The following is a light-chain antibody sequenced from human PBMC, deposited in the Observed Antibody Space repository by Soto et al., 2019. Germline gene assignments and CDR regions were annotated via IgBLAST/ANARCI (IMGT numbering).Light chain of an antibody. CDR2: DGS. V-gene: IGKV1-13*02. Sequence: IQLTQSPSPLSASVGDRVTITCQASQGISSALAWYQQKPGKAPKLLIYDGSSFESGVPSRFSGSGSGTECTLTISSLQPDDASTYYCQHYKTYSRTFGQGTKVDIK. J-gene: IGKJ1*01. CDR3: QHYKTYSRT. CDR1: QGISSA.